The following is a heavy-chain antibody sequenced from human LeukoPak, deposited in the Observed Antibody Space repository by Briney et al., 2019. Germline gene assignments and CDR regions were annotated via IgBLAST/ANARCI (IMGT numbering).Heavy chain of an antibody. D-gene: IGHD4-23*01. V-gene: IGHV3-21*01. CDR2: I. CDR3: AREVIGGNSA. CDR1: GFHFSTYN. Sequence: PGESLRLSCAASGFHFSTYNMNWVRQAPGKGLEWVSSIYYADSVKVRFTISRDDAKNSLYPQMNSLRVEDTAVYYCAREVIGGNSAWGQGTLVTVSS. J-gene: IGHJ5*02.